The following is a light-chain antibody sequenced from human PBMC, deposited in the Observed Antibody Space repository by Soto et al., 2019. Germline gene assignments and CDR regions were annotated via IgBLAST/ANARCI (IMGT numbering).Light chain of an antibody. CDR1: QSVSSK. CDR2: AAS. J-gene: IGKJ2*01. CDR3: QQYGNFPYT. Sequence: EIVMTQSPATLSVSPGERATLSCRASQSVSSKLAWYQQKPGQPPRLLIYAASTRATGIPVRFSGSGSGTEFTLTISSLQSEDFAVYYCQQYGNFPYTFGPGTKVQIK. V-gene: IGKV3-15*01.